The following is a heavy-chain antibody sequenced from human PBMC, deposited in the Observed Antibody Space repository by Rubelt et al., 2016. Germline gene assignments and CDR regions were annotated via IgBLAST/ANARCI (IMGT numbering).Heavy chain of an antibody. CDR2: IWYDGSNK. V-gene: IGHV3-33*08. J-gene: IGHJ4*02. D-gene: IGHD6-19*01. CDR3: ARVWDKYSSGRGARKNFDY. Sequence: QVQLVESGGGVVQPGRSLRLSCAASGFTFSSYAMHWVRQAPGKGLEWVAVIWYDGSNKYFADSVKGRLTNSRDNSKNTLYLQMNSLRAEDTAVYYCARVWDKYSSGRGARKNFDYWGQGTLVTVSS. CDR1: GFTFSSYA.